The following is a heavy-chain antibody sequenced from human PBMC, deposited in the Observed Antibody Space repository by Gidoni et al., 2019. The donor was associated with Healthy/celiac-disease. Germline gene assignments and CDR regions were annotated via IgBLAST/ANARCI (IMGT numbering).Heavy chain of an antibody. Sequence: QVQLQQWGAGLLKPSETLSLTCAVYGGSFSGYYWSWIRQPPGKGLEWIGEINHSGSTNYNPSLKSRVTISVDTSKNQFSLKLSSVTAADTAVYYCARGQRLFSRSWYNWGQGTLVTVSS. CDR2: INHSGST. V-gene: IGHV4-34*01. CDR3: ARGQRLFSRSWYN. D-gene: IGHD6-13*01. J-gene: IGHJ4*02. CDR1: GGSFSGYY.